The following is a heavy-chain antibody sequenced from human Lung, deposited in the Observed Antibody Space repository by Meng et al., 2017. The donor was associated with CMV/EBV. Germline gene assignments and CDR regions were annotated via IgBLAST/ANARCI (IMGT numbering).Heavy chain of an antibody. CDR1: GYTFTSYY. Sequence: ASVKVSCKASGYTFTSYYLHWIRQAPGQGLEWMGIVNPAGGDATYARTFEGRVTMTRDRSTDTVYLELNRLTPEDTAVYYCARGESSNYWGQGTLVTVSS. CDR3: ARGESSNY. V-gene: IGHV1-46*01. J-gene: IGHJ4*02. CDR2: VNPAGGDA. D-gene: IGHD3-10*01.